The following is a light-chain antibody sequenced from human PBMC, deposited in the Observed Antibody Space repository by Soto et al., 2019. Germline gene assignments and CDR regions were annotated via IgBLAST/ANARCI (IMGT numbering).Light chain of an antibody. CDR2: EVS. CDR3: SSHRRGNTYV. Sequence: QSALTQPASVSGSPGQSITISCTGTSSDVGGYNYVSWYQQHPGKAPKLMIYEVSNRPSGVSNRFSGSKSGNTASLTISGLQAEDGADYYCSSHRRGNTYVFANVKKVNVL. CDR1: SSDVGGYNY. J-gene: IGLJ1*01. V-gene: IGLV2-14*01.